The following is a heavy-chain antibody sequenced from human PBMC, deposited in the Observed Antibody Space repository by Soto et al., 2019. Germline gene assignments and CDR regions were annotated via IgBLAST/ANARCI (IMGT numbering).Heavy chain of an antibody. V-gene: IGHV3-30-3*01. J-gene: IGHJ6*02. Sequence: QVQLVESGGGVVQPGRSLRLSCAASGFTFSSYAMHWVRQAPGKGLEWVAVISYDGSNKYYADSVKGRFTISRDNSKKPLQLQRNSLRAEDTAVYSCARGGDFWSGSPPYYYYGMAVWGQGTTVTVSS. CDR1: GFTFSSYA. CDR3: ARGGDFWSGSPPYYYYGMAV. D-gene: IGHD3-3*01. CDR2: ISYDGSNK.